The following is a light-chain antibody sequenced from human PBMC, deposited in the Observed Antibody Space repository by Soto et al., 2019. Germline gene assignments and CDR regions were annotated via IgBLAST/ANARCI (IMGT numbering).Light chain of an antibody. Sequence: DIQMTQSPSSLSASVGDRVTITCRASQSISSYLNWYQQKRGKAPKLLIYAASSLQSGVPSRFSGSGFGTDFTLTISSLQPEDFATYYCQQSYSTPPTFGGGTKVEIK. CDR2: AAS. CDR3: QQSYSTPPT. V-gene: IGKV1-39*01. CDR1: QSISSY. J-gene: IGKJ4*01.